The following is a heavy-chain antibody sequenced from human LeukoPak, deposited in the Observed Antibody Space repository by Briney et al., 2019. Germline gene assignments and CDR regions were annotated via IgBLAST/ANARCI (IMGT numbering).Heavy chain of an antibody. V-gene: IGHV3-23*01. Sequence: GVSLRLSCAASGFTFSSYGMHWVRQAPGKGLEWVSAISGSGGSTYYADSVKGRFTISRDNSKNTLYLQMNSLRAEDTAVYYCARAEMATITFPDYWGQGTPVTVSS. CDR2: ISGSGGST. D-gene: IGHD5-24*01. CDR1: GFTFSSYG. J-gene: IGHJ4*02. CDR3: ARAEMATITFPDY.